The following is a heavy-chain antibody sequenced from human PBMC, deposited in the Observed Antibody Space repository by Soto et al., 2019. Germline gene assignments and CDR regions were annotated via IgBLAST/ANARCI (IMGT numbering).Heavy chain of an antibody. CDR3: ARDLNYDFWSGYRHYYYMDV. J-gene: IGHJ6*03. Sequence: GGSLRLSCAASGFTFSSYSMNWVRQAPGKGLEWVSYISSSSSTIYYADSVKGRFTISRDNAKDSLYLQMNSLRAEDTAVYYCARDLNYDFWSGYRHYYYMDVWGKGITVTVSS. CDR1: GFTFSSYS. V-gene: IGHV3-48*01. CDR2: ISSSSSTI. D-gene: IGHD3-3*01.